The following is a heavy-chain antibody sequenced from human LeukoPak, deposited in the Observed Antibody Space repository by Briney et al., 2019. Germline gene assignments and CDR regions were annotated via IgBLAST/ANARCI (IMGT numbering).Heavy chain of an antibody. D-gene: IGHD6-13*01. V-gene: IGHV4-4*07. Sequence: SETLSLTCTVSGGSISSNFWSWIRQPAGKGLEWIGRIYTSGGTKYNPSLKTRVTMSVDTSKNQFSLKLSSVTAADTAVYYCARAEQQLDYFDYWGQGTLVTVSS. J-gene: IGHJ4*02. CDR2: IYTSGGT. CDR1: GGSISSNF. CDR3: ARAEQQLDYFDY.